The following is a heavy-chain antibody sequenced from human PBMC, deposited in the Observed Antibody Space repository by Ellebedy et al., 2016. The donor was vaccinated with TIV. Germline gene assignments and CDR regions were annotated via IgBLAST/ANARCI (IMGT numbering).Heavy chain of an antibody. Sequence: PGGSLRLSCAASGFSFHSYAMSWVRQAPGKGLAWVSTISNTGSRTYYADAVEGRFIISSDNSKRTLFLQMNSERAEATALYYWAKGRGGGSDSSAPRYYFDYWGLGTLVTVSS. CDR3: AKGRGGGSDSSAPRYYFDY. V-gene: IGHV3-23*01. CDR1: GFSFHSYA. D-gene: IGHD3-22*01. J-gene: IGHJ4*02. CDR2: ISNTGSRT.